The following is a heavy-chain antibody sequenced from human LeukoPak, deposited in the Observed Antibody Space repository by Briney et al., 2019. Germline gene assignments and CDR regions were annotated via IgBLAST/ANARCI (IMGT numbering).Heavy chain of an antibody. CDR1: GGSISSSSYY. J-gene: IGHJ4*02. CDR2: IYYSGST. CDR3: ATYGSGSPIYY. V-gene: IGHV4-61*05. D-gene: IGHD3-10*01. Sequence: SETLSLTCTVSGGSISSSSYYWGWIRQPPGKGLEWIGYIYYSGSTNYNPSLKSRVTISVDTSKNQFSLKLSSVTAADTAVYYCATYGSGSPIYYWGQGTLVTVSS.